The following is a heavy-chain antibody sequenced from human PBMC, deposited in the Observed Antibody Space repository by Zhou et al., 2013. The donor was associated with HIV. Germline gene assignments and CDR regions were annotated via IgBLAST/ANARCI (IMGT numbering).Heavy chain of an antibody. J-gene: IGHJ5*02. Sequence: QVQLVQSGAELKKPGASVKVSCKASGYTFTSYDINWVRQATGQGLEWMGWMNPNSGNTGYAQKFQGRVTITTDESTTTAHMELSSLRSEDTAVYYCAREWGSGYDSNWFDPWGQGTLVTVSS. CDR2: MNPNSGNT. D-gene: IGHD5-12*01. CDR3: AREWGSGYDSNWFDP. CDR1: GYTFTSYD. V-gene: IGHV1-8*03.